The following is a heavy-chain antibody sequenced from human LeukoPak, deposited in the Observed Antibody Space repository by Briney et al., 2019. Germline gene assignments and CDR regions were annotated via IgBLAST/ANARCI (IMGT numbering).Heavy chain of an antibody. D-gene: IGHD1-14*01. CDR3: ASNRGYYYYYYMDV. V-gene: IGHV3-23*01. CDR2: ISGSGGST. CDR1: GFTFSSYA. J-gene: IGHJ6*03. Sequence: GGSLRLSCAASGFTFSSYAMSWVRQAPGKGLEWVSAISGSGGSTYYADSVKGRFTISRDNSKNTLYLQMNSLRAEDTAVYYCASNRGYYYYYYMDVWGKGTTVTVSS.